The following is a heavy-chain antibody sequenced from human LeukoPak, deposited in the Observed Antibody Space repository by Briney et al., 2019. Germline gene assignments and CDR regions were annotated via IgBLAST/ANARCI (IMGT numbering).Heavy chain of an antibody. CDR1: GGSISNYY. J-gene: IGHJ3*02. D-gene: IGHD5-24*01. CDR2: MYYSGST. V-gene: IGHV4-39*01. CDR3: ARHFDRNGYKSNAFDI. Sequence: SETLSLTCTVSGGSISNYYWGWIRQPPGKGLEWIGSMYYSGSTYYNASLRSRVAISVDTSKNQFSLKLTSVTAADTAVYYCARHFDRNGYKSNAFDIWGQGTMVTVSS.